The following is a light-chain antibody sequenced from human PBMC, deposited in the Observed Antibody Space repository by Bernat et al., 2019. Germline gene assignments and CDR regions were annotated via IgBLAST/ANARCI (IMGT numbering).Light chain of an antibody. Sequence: DVQMTQSPPSLSASVGDRVTITCRASQSIHTYLNWYQLKPGMAPKLLIFRATTLGRGVPSRFSGSGFGTDFALTISGLQPEDFASYYCHQSYDTPYTFGQGTKVEI. CDR1: QSIHTY. J-gene: IGKJ2*01. V-gene: IGKV1-39*01. CDR2: RAT. CDR3: HQSYDTPYT.